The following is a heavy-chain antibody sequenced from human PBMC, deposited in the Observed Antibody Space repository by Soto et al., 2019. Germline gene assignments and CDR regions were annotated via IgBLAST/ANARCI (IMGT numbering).Heavy chain of an antibody. V-gene: IGHV3-33*01. CDR2: IWFDGINK. CDR1: GFTFNTYR. J-gene: IGHJ3*02. D-gene: IGHD5-12*01. Sequence: QVPLVESGGAVVQPGRSLRLSCTASGFTFNTYRMHWVRQAPGKGLEWVAGIWFDGINKFYLDSVKGRFTISRENSKNTVYLQTNYVRAADTAVYHCSSPRYSGDDPDALEIWGRGTLVTVSS. CDR3: SSPRYSGDDPDALEI.